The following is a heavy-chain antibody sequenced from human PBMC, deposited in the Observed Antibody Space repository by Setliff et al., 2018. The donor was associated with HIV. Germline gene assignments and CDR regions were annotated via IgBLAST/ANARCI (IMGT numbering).Heavy chain of an antibody. CDR2: VIPMYITV. CDR3: AKDDYGDYGSSYYFGMDV. D-gene: IGHD4-17*01. CDR1: GGSFSSFG. J-gene: IGHJ6*02. Sequence: GASVKVSCKASGGSFSSFGINWVRQAPGQGLEWMGGVIPMYITVNYAQKFQCRVTITTDESTSTAYMELSGLRSEDTAVYYCAKDDYGDYGSSYYFGMDVWGQGTTVTVSS. V-gene: IGHV1-69*05.